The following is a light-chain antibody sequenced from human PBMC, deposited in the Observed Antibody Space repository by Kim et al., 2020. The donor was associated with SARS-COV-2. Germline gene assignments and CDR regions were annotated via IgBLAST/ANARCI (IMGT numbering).Light chain of an antibody. CDR1: GSNIGAGYD. J-gene: IGLJ1*01. CDR2: ATG. Sequence: SISISCAGRGSNIGAGYDVHWYQHLPGSAPKRLIYATGNRPSGVPARFSGSKSGTSASLAITGLQAEDEADYYCQSYDSSLSHYVFGTGTKVTVL. V-gene: IGLV1-40*01. CDR3: QSYDSSLSHYV.